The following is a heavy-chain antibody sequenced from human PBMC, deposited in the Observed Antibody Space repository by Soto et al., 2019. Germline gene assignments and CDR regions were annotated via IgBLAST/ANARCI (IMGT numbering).Heavy chain of an antibody. CDR2: IWYDGSNK. CDR3: ARDSPGYGMDV. CDR1: GFTFSSYG. V-gene: IGHV3-33*01. Sequence: QVQLVESGGGVVQPGRSLRLSCAASGFTFSSYGMHWVRQAPGKGLEWVAVIWYDGSNKYYADSVKGRFTISRDNSKNTRYLQMNSLRAEDTAVYYWARDSPGYGMDVWGQGTTVTVSS. J-gene: IGHJ6*02.